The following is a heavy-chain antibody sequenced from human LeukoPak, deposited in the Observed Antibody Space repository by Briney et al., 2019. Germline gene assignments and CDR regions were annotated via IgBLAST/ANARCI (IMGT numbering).Heavy chain of an antibody. V-gene: IGHV1-46*01. CDR1: GYTFTSYY. CDR3: ARGRSTLGYSYGYYFDY. CDR2: INPSGGST. J-gene: IGHJ4*02. D-gene: IGHD5-18*01. Sequence: ASVKVSCKASGYTFTSYYMHWVRQAPGQGLEWMGIINPSGGSTSYAQKFQGRVTMTRDTSTSTVYMEPSSLRSEDTAVYYCARGRSTLGYSYGYYFDYWGQGTLVTVSS.